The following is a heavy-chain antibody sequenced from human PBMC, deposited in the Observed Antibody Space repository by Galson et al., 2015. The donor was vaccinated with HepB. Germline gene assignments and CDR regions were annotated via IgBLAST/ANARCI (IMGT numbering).Heavy chain of an antibody. CDR3: GVEGGY. J-gene: IGHJ4*02. CDR2: IRSKANTSA. V-gene: IGHV3-73*01. D-gene: IGHD3-10*01. CDR1: GITVSGSD. Sequence: SLRLSCAASGITVSGSDMYWVRQSTGKGLEWVGHIRSKANTSATSTASVKGRFSISRDDSKNTAHLQMNSLKMEDTAMYYCGVEGGYWGQGTLVTVSS.